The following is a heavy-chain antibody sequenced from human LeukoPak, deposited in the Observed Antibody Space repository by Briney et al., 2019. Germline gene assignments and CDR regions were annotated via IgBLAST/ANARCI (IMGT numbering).Heavy chain of an antibody. CDR1: GFPFGDYT. CDR2: ARSRVYGGTT. Sequence: GGSLRLSCTASGFPFGDYTMSWFRQAPGKGLEWVAFARSRVYGGTTEYAASVEARFTISRDDSKGIAYLQMNSLRIEDTGVYFCTRGTGRFVMVDSWGRGTLVTVSS. CDR3: TRGTGRFVMVDS. J-gene: IGHJ4*02. V-gene: IGHV3-49*03. D-gene: IGHD1-1*01.